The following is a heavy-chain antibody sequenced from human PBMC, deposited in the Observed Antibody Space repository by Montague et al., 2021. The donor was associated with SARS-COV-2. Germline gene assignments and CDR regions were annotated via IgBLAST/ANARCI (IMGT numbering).Heavy chain of an antibody. Sequence: SLRLSCAASGFTSSTYVMSWVRQAQGGGLEWVAGITSYGGGTYYAGSVRGRFTISRDNSNKTLFLQMNSLRVDDTAVYYCARGGYLQSIDYWGPGILVTVSS. CDR2: ITSYGGGT. V-gene: IGHV3-23*01. CDR1: GFTSSTYV. CDR3: ARGGYLQSIDY. J-gene: IGHJ4*02. D-gene: IGHD3-10*01.